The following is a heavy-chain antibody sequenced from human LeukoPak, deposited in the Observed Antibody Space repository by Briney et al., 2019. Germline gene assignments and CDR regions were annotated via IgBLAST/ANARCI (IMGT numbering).Heavy chain of an antibody. Sequence: ATVKVSCKASGYTFTSYGISWVRQAPGQGVEWRGWISAYNGDTNYAQKLQGRVTMTTDTSTSTAYMERRSLRSDDTAVYYCAREAPSHSDWFDPWGQGTLVTVSS. CDR1: GYTFTSYG. CDR2: ISAYNGDT. V-gene: IGHV1-18*01. CDR3: AREAPSHSDWFDP. J-gene: IGHJ5*02.